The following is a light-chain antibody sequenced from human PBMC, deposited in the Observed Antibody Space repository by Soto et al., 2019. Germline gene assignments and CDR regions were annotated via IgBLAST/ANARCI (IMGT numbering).Light chain of an antibody. J-gene: IGKJ2*01. CDR2: SAS. CDR1: QSISTE. V-gene: IGKV3-15*01. Sequence: EIAMTQSPATLSVSPGERATLSCRASQSISTELAWYQQIRGQPPRLLIYSASTRATDVPARFTGSGSGSEFTLPISGLQSEDFAMYYRQQGHNWPPNFGQGPRLEIK. CDR3: QQGHNWPPN.